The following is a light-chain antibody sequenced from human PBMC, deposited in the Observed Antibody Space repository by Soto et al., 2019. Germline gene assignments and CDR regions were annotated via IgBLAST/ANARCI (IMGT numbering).Light chain of an antibody. CDR1: QSLLHSNGYKY. CDR3: MQALQTLMYT. J-gene: IGKJ2*01. CDR2: LGS. Sequence: DIVMTQSPLSLPVTPGEPASISCRSSQSLLHSNGYKYLDWYLQKPGQSPQLLIYLGSNRASGVPDRFSGSGSGTDFTLKISRVEAEDVGVYYCMQALQTLMYTFGQGTKLEIK. V-gene: IGKV2-28*01.